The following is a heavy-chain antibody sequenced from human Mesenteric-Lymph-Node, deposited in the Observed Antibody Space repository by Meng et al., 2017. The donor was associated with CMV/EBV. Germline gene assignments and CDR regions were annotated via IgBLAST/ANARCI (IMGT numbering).Heavy chain of an antibody. CDR3: ARDTGVDY. CDR2: ISSSSSYI. Sequence: GESLKISCAASGFTFSSYSMNWVRQAPGKGLEWVSSISSSSSYIYYADSVKGRFTISRDNAKNSLYLQMNSLRAEDTAVYYCARDTGVDYWGQGTLVTVSS. J-gene: IGHJ4*02. V-gene: IGHV3-21*01. CDR1: GFTFSSYS. D-gene: IGHD3-10*01.